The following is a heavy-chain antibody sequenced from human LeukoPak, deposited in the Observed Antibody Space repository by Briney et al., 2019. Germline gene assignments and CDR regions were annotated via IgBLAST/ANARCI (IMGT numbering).Heavy chain of an antibody. D-gene: IGHD4-17*01. CDR3: ARVPFRTWGRYGDFPPDY. CDR1: GFTFSSYA. CDR2: ISGSGGST. V-gene: IGHV3-23*01. Sequence: GGSLRLSCAASGFTFSSYAMNWVRQAPGKGLEWVSAISGSGGSTYYADSVKGRFTISRDNSKNTLYLQMNSLRVEDTAFYYCARVPFRTWGRYGDFPPDYWGQGALVTVSS. J-gene: IGHJ4*02.